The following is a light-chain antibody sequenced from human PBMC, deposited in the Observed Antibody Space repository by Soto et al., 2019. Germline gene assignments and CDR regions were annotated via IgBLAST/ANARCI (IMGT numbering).Light chain of an antibody. CDR3: QHYNDWPPTWT. Sequence: EIVMTQSPATLSVSPGERATLSCRASQSVSNKLAWYQQKPGQAPRVLIYGASTRATGIPARFSGSGSGTAFTITISSLQSEDFAVYYCQHYNDWPPTWTFGQGTRVEIK. CDR1: QSVSNK. CDR2: GAS. V-gene: IGKV3-15*01. J-gene: IGKJ1*01.